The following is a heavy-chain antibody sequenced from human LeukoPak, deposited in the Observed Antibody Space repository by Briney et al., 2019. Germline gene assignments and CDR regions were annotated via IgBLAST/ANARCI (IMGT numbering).Heavy chain of an antibody. V-gene: IGHV3-7*01. CDR2: IKQDGSER. CDR3: ARDDGYSPY. Sequence: PGGSLRLFCAASGFTFSSYWMSWVRQAPGMGLEWVANIKQDGSERYYVDSVKGRFTISRDNAKNSLYLQMNSLRAEDTAVYYCARDDGYSPYWGQGTLVTVSS. J-gene: IGHJ4*02. D-gene: IGHD5-18*01. CDR1: GFTFSSYW.